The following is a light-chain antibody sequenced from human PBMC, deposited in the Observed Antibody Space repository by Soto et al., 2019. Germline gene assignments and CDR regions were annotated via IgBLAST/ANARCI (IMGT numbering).Light chain of an antibody. CDR3: QQYNTYSTWT. J-gene: IGKJ1*01. CDR1: QSIGFY. V-gene: IGKV1-5*01. Sequence: DIQMTQSPSTLSASVGDRVTITCRASQSIGFYLAWYQQRPGKAPKALIWNASSLQRGVPSRFSGSGSGTDFTLTISSLQPDDFATYYCQQYNTYSTWTFGQGTKVEIK. CDR2: NAS.